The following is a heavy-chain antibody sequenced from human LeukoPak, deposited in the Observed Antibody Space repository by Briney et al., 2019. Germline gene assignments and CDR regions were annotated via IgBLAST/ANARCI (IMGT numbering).Heavy chain of an antibody. CDR3: ARAPGYCSSTSCYTDYYYGMDV. V-gene: IGHV1-18*01. CDR2: ISAYNGNT. D-gene: IGHD2-2*02. J-gene: IGHJ6*02. Sequence: ASVKVSCKASGYTFTSYGISWVRQAPGQGLEWMGWISAYNGNTNYAQKLQGRGTMTTDTSTSTAYMELRSLRSDDTAVYYCARAPGYCSSTSCYTDYYYGMDVWGQGTTVTVSS. CDR1: GYTFTSYG.